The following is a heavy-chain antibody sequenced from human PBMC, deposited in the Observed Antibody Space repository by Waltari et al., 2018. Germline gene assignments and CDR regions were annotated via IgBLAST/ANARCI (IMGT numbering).Heavy chain of an antibody. V-gene: IGHV3-49*02. Sequence: GKGLEWVGFIRSKAYGGTTEYAASVKGRFTISRDDSKSIAYLQMNSLKTEDTAVYYCTREDYCSGGSCYSYFDYWGQGTLVTVSS. CDR3: TREDYCSGGSCYSYFDY. J-gene: IGHJ4*02. CDR2: IRSKAYGGTT. D-gene: IGHD2-15*01.